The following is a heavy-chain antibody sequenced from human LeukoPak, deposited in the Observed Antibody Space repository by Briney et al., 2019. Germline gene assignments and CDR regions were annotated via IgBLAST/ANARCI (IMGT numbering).Heavy chain of an antibody. V-gene: IGHV3-7*01. Sequence: PGGSLRLSCAASGFTFSSYWMTWVRQAPGKGLEWVANMKQDGSEKYCVDSVKGRFTISRDNAKNSLYLQMNSLRAEDTAVYYCARIGPTIAGQNLDYWGQGTLVIVSS. CDR2: MKQDGSEK. CDR1: GFTFSSYW. D-gene: IGHD6-13*01. CDR3: ARIGPTIAGQNLDY. J-gene: IGHJ4*02.